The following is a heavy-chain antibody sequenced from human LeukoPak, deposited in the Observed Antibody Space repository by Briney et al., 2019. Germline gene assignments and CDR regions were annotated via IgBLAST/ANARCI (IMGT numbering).Heavy chain of an antibody. J-gene: IGHJ3*02. Sequence: GGSLRLSCAASGFTFSSYAMTWVRQAPGKGPEWISAISGSAYSTSYADSVEGRFTISRDNSKNTLYLQMNSLRAEDTAIYYCARNTSGFKLGDAFDIWGQGTMVTVSS. CDR2: ISGSAYST. V-gene: IGHV3-23*01. D-gene: IGHD3-22*01. CDR3: ARNTSGFKLGDAFDI. CDR1: GFTFSSYA.